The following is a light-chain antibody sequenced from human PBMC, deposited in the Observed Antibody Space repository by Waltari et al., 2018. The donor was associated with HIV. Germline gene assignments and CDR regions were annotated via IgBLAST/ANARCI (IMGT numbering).Light chain of an antibody. CDR1: ISYIGGCKS. V-gene: IGLV2-14*01. CDR3: SSYTTSSTWV. J-gene: IGLJ3*02. CDR2: EVS. Sequence: HSALTQPASVSGSPGQSITISCTGPISYIGGCKSVSWYQQQPGKAPKLMISEVSNRPSGVSNRFSGSKSGNTAALTISGLQAEDEADYYCSSYTTSSTWVFGGGTKLTVL.